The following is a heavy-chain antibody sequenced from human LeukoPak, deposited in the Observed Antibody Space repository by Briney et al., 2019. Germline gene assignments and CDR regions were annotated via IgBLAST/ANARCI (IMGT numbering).Heavy chain of an antibody. J-gene: IGHJ4*02. CDR1: GGSISSGGYS. CDR2: IYYSGST. V-gene: IGHV4-30-4*07. D-gene: IGHD3-10*02. Sequence: SETLSLTCAVSGGSISSGGYSWSWIRQPPGKGLEWIGYIYYSGSTYYNPSLKSRVTISVDTSKNQFSLKLSSVTAADTAVYYCARGGHTTPLLGAVDYWGQGTLVTVSS. CDR3: ARGGHTTPLLGAVDY.